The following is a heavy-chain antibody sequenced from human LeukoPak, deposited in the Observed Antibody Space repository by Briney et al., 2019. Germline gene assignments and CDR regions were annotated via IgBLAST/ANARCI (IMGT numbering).Heavy chain of an antibody. CDR2: INTGNGNT. D-gene: IGHD5-18*01. V-gene: IGHV1-3*04. CDR1: GYIFTSYP. Sequence: ASVKVSCKASGYIFTSYPIHWVRQAPGQRLEWMGWINTGNGNTKYSQKFEGRVTVTRDTSATAAYMELSSLRSEDTAEYYCARDRAMADCWGQGTLVTVSS. J-gene: IGHJ4*02. CDR3: ARDRAMADC.